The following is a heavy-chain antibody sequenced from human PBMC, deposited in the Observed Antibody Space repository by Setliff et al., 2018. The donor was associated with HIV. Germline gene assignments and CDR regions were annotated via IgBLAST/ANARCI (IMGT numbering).Heavy chain of an antibody. CDR2: MNPNSGNT. J-gene: IGHJ4*02. CDR3: ARVRYCTTLSCPYYFDY. Sequence: GASVKVSCKASGYTFTSNDINRVRQATGQGLEWMGWMNPNSGNTGYAQKFQGRVTMTRNTSISTVYMGLNSLRSEDTAVYYCARVRYCTTLSCPYYFDYWGQGTLVTVS. D-gene: IGHD2-8*01. CDR1: GYTFTSND. V-gene: IGHV1-8*02.